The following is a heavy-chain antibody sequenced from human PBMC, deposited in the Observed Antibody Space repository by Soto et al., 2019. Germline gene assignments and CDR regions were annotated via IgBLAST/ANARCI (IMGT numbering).Heavy chain of an antibody. D-gene: IGHD2-2*01. CDR2: IIPIFGTA. J-gene: IGHJ5*02. V-gene: IGHV1-69*13. CDR1: GGTFSSYA. CDR3: ARGVVPAATNWFDP. Sequence: SVKVSCKASGGTFSSYAISWVRQAPGQGLEWMGGIIPIFGTANYAQKFQGRVTITADESTSTAYMELSSLRSEDTAVYYCARGVVPAATNWFDPWGQGTLVTVS.